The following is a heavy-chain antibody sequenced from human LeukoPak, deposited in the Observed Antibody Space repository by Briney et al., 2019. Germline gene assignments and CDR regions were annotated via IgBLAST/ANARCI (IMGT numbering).Heavy chain of an antibody. CDR1: GFTFRIHA. CDR2: ISGSGGST. J-gene: IGHJ6*02. Sequence: GGSLRLSCAASGFTFRIHATSWVRQAPGKGLEWVSAISGSGGSTYYADSVKGRFTISRDNSKNTLYLQMNSLRAGDTAVYYCAKDYGDLYYYYGMDVWGQGTTVTVSS. CDR3: AKDYGDLYYYYGMDV. D-gene: IGHD4-17*01. V-gene: IGHV3-23*01.